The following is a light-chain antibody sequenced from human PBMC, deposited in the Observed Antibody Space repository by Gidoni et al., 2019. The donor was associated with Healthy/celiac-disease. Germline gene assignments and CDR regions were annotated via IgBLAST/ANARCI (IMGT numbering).Light chain of an antibody. CDR2: ENN. Sequence: QSVLTQPPSVSAAPGQKVTISCSGSSSNIGNNYVSWYQQLPGTAPKLLIYENNKRPSGIPDRFSGSKSGTSATLGITGLQTGDEAEYYCGTWDSSLLWVFGGGTKLTVL. CDR3: GTWDSSLLWV. CDR1: SSNIGNNY. V-gene: IGLV1-51*02. J-gene: IGLJ3*02.